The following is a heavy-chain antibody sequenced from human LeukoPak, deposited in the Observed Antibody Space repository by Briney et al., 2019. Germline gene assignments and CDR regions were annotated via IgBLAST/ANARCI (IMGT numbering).Heavy chain of an antibody. CDR3: ARDRDYYYGMDV. V-gene: IGHV4-59*01. Sequence: PSETLSLTCTVSGGSIRSYYWSWIRQPPGKGREWIGYIYYSGSTNYNPSLKSRVTISVDTSKNQFSLKLSSVTAADTAVYYCARDRDYYYGMDVWGQGTTVTVSS. CDR1: GGSIRSYY. J-gene: IGHJ6*02. CDR2: IYYSGST.